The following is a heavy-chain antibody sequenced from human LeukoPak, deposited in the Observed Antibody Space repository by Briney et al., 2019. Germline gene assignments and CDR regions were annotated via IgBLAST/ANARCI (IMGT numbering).Heavy chain of an antibody. Sequence: GGSLRLSCTASGFTFSSYGIHWVRQAPGKGLEWVAVIWYDGSKKDYADSVKGRFIISRDNSKNTLYLQMNSLRAEDTAVYYCARSLKVSGRLSGMDVWGQGTTVTVSS. CDR3: ARSLKVSGRLSGMDV. CDR1: GFTFSSYG. J-gene: IGHJ6*02. CDR2: IWYDGSKK. D-gene: IGHD3-10*01. V-gene: IGHV3-33*01.